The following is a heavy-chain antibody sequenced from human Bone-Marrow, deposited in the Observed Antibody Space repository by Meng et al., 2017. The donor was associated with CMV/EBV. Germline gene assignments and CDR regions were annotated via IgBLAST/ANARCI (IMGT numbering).Heavy chain of an antibody. V-gene: IGHV3-33*03. J-gene: IGHJ3*02. CDR1: GSTFSRFG. Sequence: SLKISCAASGSTFSRFGMHWVRQAPGKGLEWVAVIWYDGTKEYYADSVKGRFTISRDKSKNTLYLHINSLRAEDTAVYYCAEDSSTIYAFDIWGQGTLVTVSS. D-gene: IGHD6-13*01. CDR2: IWYDGTKE. CDR3: AEDSSTIYAFDI.